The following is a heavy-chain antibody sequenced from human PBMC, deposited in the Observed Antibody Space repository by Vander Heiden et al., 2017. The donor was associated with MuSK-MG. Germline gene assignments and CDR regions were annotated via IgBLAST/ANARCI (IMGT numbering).Heavy chain of an antibody. CDR2: INPNGGST. CDR3: ARDQLAYYYYGMEV. J-gene: IGHJ6*02. V-gene: IGHV1-46*01. Sequence: QVQLVQSGAEVKKPGASLKVSCKASGYTFSSFYMHWVRQAPGQGLEWMGIINPNGGSTTYAQKFQGRVTMTTDTSTSTVYMEMSSLTSEDTAVYYCARDQLAYYYYGMEVWGQGTTGPVSS. CDR1: GYTFSSFY.